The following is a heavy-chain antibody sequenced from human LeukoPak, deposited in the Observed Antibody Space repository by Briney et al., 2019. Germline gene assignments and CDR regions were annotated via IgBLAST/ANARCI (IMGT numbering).Heavy chain of an antibody. Sequence: PSETLSLTCTVSGGSISNTDYYWGWIRQSPGKGLEWIGNIYYRGSTYYNPSLKSRVTISVDTSKNQFSLKVTSVTAADTAMYYCAGFDVIASWVDPWGQGTLVTVSS. CDR3: AGFDVIASWVDP. CDR1: GGSISNTDYY. V-gene: IGHV4-39*07. CDR2: IYYRGST. J-gene: IGHJ5*02. D-gene: IGHD3-16*02.